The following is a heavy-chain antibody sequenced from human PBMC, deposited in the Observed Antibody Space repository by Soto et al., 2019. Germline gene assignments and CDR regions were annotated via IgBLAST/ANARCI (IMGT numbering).Heavy chain of an antibody. CDR3: ARAPSWFGELKGFDY. CDR2: RSYDGSNK. CDR1: GFTFSSYA. Sequence: QVQLVESGGGVVQPGRSLRLSCAASGFTFSSYAMHWVRQAPGKGLEWVAVRSYDGSNKYYADSVKGRFTISRDNSKNTLYLQMNSLRAEDTAVYYCARAPSWFGELKGFDYWGQGTLVTVSS. V-gene: IGHV3-30-3*01. D-gene: IGHD3-10*01. J-gene: IGHJ4*02.